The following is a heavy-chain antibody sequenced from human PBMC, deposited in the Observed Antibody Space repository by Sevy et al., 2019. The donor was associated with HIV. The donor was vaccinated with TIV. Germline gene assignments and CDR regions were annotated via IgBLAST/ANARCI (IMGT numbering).Heavy chain of an antibody. CDR2: ISGSGGST. CDR3: AKDSGSWWFALDN. CDR1: GFTFSSYA. J-gene: IGHJ4*02. Sequence: GGSLRLSCAASGFTFSSYAMTWVRQAPGKGLEWVSGISGSGGSTYNADSAKGRFTISRDNSKNTLYLQMNSLRAEDTAIYYCAKDSGSWWFALDNWGQGTLVTVSS. V-gene: IGHV3-23*01. D-gene: IGHD6-13*01.